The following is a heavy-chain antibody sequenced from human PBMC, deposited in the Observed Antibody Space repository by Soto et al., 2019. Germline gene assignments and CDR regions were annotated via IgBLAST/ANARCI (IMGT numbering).Heavy chain of an antibody. CDR2: ISDSGGST. V-gene: IGHV3-23*01. CDR1: RFTFSSYA. Sequence: GGSLRLSCAASRFTFSSYAMSWVRQAPGKGLEWVSAISDSGGSTYYADSVKGRFTISRDNSKNTLYLQMNSLRAEDTAVYYCAKSPSVTTLSGFDYWGQGTLVTVSS. J-gene: IGHJ4*02. D-gene: IGHD4-17*01. CDR3: AKSPSVTTLSGFDY.